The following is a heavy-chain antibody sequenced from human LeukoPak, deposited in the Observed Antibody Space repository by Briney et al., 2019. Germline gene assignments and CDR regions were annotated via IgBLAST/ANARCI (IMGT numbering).Heavy chain of an antibody. CDR2: ISSSSSTI. V-gene: IGHV3-48*01. Sequence: GGSLRLSCAASGFTFSTYNMNWVRQAPGKGLEWVSHISSSSSTIYSADSVKGRFTISRDNAKNSLYLQMNSLRAEDTAVYYSARAFGYWGQGTLVTVSS. CDR1: GFTFSTYN. D-gene: IGHD3-10*01. J-gene: IGHJ4*02. CDR3: ARAFGY.